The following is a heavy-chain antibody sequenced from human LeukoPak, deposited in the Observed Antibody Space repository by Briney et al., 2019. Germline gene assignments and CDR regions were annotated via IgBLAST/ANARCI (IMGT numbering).Heavy chain of an antibody. CDR2: ITTYNGNT. CDR1: GYTFSSYD. V-gene: IGHV1-18*01. CDR3: ARDYGGSSYSKYFDY. J-gene: IGHJ4*02. Sequence: ASVKVSCKASGYTFSSYDIIWVRQAPGQGLEWMGWITTYNGNTNYAQKFQGRVTMTTDTSTSTAYMELRSLRSDDTAIYYCARDYGGSSYSKYFDYWGQGTLVTVSS. D-gene: IGHD2-15*01.